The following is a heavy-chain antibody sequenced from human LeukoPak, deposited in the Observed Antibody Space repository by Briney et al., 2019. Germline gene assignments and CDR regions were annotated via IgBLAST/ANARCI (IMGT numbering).Heavy chain of an antibody. CDR3: ARVLAVAGGHNWFDP. CDR1: GGSISSGDYY. CDR2: IYYSGST. Sequence: SQTLSLTCTASGGSISSGDYYWSWIRQPPGKGLEWIGYIYYSGSTYCYPSLKSRVTISVDTSKNQFSLKLSSVTAADTAVYYCARVLAVAGGHNWFDPWGQGTLVTVSS. D-gene: IGHD6-19*01. V-gene: IGHV4-30-4*01. J-gene: IGHJ5*02.